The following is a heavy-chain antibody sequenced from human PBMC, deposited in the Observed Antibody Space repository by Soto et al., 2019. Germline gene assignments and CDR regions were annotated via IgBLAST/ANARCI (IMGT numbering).Heavy chain of an antibody. V-gene: IGHV1-69*04. J-gene: IGHJ2*01. D-gene: IGHD2-15*01. CDR1: GGTFSSYT. Sequence: SVKVSCKASGGTFSSYTISWVRQAPGQGPEWMGRIIPILGIANYAQKFQGRVTITADKSTSTAYMELSSLRSEDTAVYYCAREVTGYCSGGSCYSYWYFDLWGRGTLVTVSS. CDR2: IIPILGIA. CDR3: AREVTGYCSGGSCYSYWYFDL.